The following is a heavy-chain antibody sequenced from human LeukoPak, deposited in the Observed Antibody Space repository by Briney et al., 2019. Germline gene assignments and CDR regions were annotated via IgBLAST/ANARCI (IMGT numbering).Heavy chain of an antibody. CDR1: GFTFSSYA. J-gene: IGHJ4*02. CDR2: ISYDGSNK. D-gene: IGHD2-2*01. Sequence: GGPLRLSCAASGFTFSSYAMHWVRQAPGKGLEWVAVISYDGSNKYYADSVKGRFTISRDNSMNTLYLQMNSLRAEDTAVYYCARDRSSNEYYFDYWGQGTLVTVSS. CDR3: ARDRSSNEYYFDY. V-gene: IGHV3-30-3*01.